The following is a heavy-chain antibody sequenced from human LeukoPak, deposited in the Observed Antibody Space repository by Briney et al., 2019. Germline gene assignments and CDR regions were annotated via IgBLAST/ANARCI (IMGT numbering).Heavy chain of an antibody. CDR2: IRYNGNNQ. J-gene: IGHJ6*03. Sequence: GGSLRLSCAASGFTFNNYGMHWVRQAPGRGLEWVVYIRYNGNNQYYADSVKGRFTISRDNSKNTLYLQMNSLKGDDTAVYYCAKDSYFYYIYVWGKGTTVIISS. CDR1: GFTFNNYG. V-gene: IGHV3-30*02. CDR3: AKDSYFYYIYV.